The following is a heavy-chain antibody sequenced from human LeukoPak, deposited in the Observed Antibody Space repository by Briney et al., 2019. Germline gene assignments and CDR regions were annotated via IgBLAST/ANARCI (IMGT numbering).Heavy chain of an antibody. CDR3: ARMGTMGDFDY. CDR1: GGSISSGGYS. D-gene: IGHD3-10*01. Sequence: SETLSLTCAVSGGSISSGGYSWSWIRQPPGEGLEWIGYIYYSGSTYYNPSLKSRVTISVDTSKNQFSLKLSSVTAADTAVYYCARMGTMGDFDYWGQGTLVTVSS. CDR2: IYYSGST. V-gene: IGHV4-30-4*07. J-gene: IGHJ4*02.